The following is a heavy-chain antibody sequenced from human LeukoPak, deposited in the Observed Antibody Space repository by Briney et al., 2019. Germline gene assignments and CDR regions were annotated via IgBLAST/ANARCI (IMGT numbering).Heavy chain of an antibody. D-gene: IGHD5-12*01. Sequence: PSETLSLTCTVSGVSISSYYWSWIRQPPGKGLEWIGYIYYSGSTNYNPSLKSRVTISVDTSKNQFSLELSSVTAADTAVYYCARFQQRGYSGYVLDYWGQGTLVTVSS. V-gene: IGHV4-59*01. CDR1: GVSISSYY. J-gene: IGHJ4*02. CDR3: ARFQQRGYSGYVLDY. CDR2: IYYSGST.